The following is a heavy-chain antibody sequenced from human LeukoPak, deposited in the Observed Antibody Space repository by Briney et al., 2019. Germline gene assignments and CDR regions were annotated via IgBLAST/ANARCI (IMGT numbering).Heavy chain of an antibody. J-gene: IGHJ4*02. Sequence: PSETLSLTCTVSGDSINNYYWSWIRQPAGKGLEWIGRIYTSGSTNYNPSLKSRVTMSVDTSKNQFSLKLSSVTAADTAVYYCARDWAQHCSSTSCYGPFDYWGQGTLVTVSS. V-gene: IGHV4-4*07. CDR1: GDSINNYY. CDR3: ARDWAQHCSSTSCYGPFDY. CDR2: IYTSGST. D-gene: IGHD2-2*01.